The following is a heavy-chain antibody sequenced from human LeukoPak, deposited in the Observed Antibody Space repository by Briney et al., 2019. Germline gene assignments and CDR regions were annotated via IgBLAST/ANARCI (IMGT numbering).Heavy chain of an antibody. D-gene: IGHD3-3*01. CDR1: GFTFSNAW. V-gene: IGHV3-15*01. Sequence: GGSLRLSCAASGFTFSNAWMSWVRQAPGKGLEWVGRIKSKTDGGTTDYAAPVKGRFTISRDDSKNTLYLQMNSLKTEDTALYHCARGVDYDFWSGYYTGSYYYYGMDVWGQGTTVTVSS. J-gene: IGHJ6*02. CDR3: ARGVDYDFWSGYYTGSYYYYGMDV. CDR2: IKSKTDGGTT.